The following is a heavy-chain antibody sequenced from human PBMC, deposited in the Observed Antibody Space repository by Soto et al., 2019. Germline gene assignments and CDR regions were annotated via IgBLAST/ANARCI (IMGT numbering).Heavy chain of an antibody. D-gene: IGHD4-4*01. CDR2: IYYSGST. CDR1: GGSISSYY. Sequence: LSLTCTVSGGSISSYYWSWIRQPPGKGLEWIGYIYYSGSTNYNPSLKSRVTISVDTSKNQFSLKLSSVTAADTAVYYCARDRSPYSNYPEYYFDYWGQGTLVTVSS. CDR3: ARDRSPYSNYPEYYFDY. J-gene: IGHJ4*02. V-gene: IGHV4-59*01.